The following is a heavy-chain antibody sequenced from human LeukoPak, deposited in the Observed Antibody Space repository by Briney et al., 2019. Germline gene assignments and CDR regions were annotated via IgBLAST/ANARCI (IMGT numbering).Heavy chain of an antibody. CDR2: INPNSGGT. J-gene: IGHJ5*02. CDR3: ARDRSYCGGDCYYNWFDP. CDR1: VYTFTGYY. V-gene: IGHV1-2*02. Sequence: ASVKVSGKASVYTFTGYYMHWVRQAPGQGLEWMGWINPNSGGTNYAQKFQGRVTMTRDTSISTAYMELSRLRSDDTAVYYCARDRSYCGGDCYYNWFDPWGQGTLVTVSS. D-gene: IGHD2-21*02.